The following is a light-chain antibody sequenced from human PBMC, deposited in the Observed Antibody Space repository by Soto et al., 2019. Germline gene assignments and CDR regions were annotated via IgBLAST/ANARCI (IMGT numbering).Light chain of an antibody. CDR3: SSHAASGV. CDR2: EVN. V-gene: IGLV2-8*01. CDR1: SGDVGGYNY. J-gene: IGLJ3*02. Sequence: QSALTQPPSASGSPGQSVAISCSGTSGDVGGYNYVSWYQQHQGKAPKLIIYEVNKRPSGVPDRFSGSKSGNTASLTVSGLQAEDEADYYCSSHAASGVFGGGTKLTVL.